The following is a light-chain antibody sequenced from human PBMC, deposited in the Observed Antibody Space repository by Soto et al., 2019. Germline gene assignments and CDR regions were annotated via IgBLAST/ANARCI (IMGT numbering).Light chain of an antibody. J-gene: IGKJ1*01. CDR3: QQYNNWPWT. Sequence: EIVLTPSPVTLSLSPGERATLSCRASQSVFNYLAWYQQKPGQAPRLLIYGASTRATGIPARFSGSGSGTEFTLPISSLQSEDFAVYYCQQYNNWPWTFGQGTKVDIK. CDR1: QSVFNY. V-gene: IGKV3-15*01. CDR2: GAS.